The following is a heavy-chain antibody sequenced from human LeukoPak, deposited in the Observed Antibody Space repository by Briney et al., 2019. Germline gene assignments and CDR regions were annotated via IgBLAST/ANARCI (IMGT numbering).Heavy chain of an antibody. V-gene: IGHV3-21*01. Sequence: GGSLRLSCAASGFTFSSYSMNWVRQAPGKGLEWVSSISSSSSYIYYADSVKGRFTISRDNAKNSLYLQMNSLRAEDTAVYYCARVRDSTIFYDYWGQGTLVTVSS. CDR1: GFTFSSYS. J-gene: IGHJ4*02. D-gene: IGHD3-9*01. CDR3: ARVRDSTIFYDY. CDR2: ISSSSSYI.